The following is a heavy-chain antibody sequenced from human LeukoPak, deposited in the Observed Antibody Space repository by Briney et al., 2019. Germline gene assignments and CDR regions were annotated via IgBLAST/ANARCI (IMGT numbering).Heavy chain of an antibody. CDR3: AKDRRGWEGYYFDY. Sequence: PGGSLRLSCAASGFSFRISSMSWVRQAPGKGLEWVSAISGSGGSTYYADSVKGRFTISRDNSKNTPYLQMNSLRAEDTAVYYCAKDRRGWEGYYFDYWGRGTLVTVSS. J-gene: IGHJ4*02. D-gene: IGHD6-19*01. CDR2: ISGSGGST. CDR1: GFSFRISS. V-gene: IGHV3-23*01.